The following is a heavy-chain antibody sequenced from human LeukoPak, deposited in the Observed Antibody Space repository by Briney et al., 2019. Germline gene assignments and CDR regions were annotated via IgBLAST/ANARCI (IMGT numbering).Heavy chain of an antibody. J-gene: IGHJ4*02. CDR3: ARMASGYDLDY. V-gene: IGHV4-61*02. CDR2: IYTSGST. CDR1: GYSISSGYY. D-gene: IGHD5-12*01. Sequence: PSETLSLTCSVSGYSISSGYYWDWIRQPAGKGLEWIGRIYTSGSTNYNPSLKSRVTISVDTSKNQFSLKLSSVTAADTAVYYCARMASGYDLDYWGQGTLVTVSS.